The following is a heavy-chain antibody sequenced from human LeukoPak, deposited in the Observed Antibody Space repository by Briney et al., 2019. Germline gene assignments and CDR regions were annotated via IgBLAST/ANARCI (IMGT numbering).Heavy chain of an antibody. CDR2: ISSNGGST. Sequence: KPGGSLRLSCAASGFTFSSYAMHWVRQAPGKGLEYVSAISSNGGSTYYANSVKGRFTISRDNSKNTLYLQMGSLRAEDMAVYYCARVGIYDILTGYLAYWGQGTLVTLSS. CDR3: ARVGIYDILTGYLAY. J-gene: IGHJ4*02. CDR1: GFTFSSYA. D-gene: IGHD3-9*01. V-gene: IGHV3-64*01.